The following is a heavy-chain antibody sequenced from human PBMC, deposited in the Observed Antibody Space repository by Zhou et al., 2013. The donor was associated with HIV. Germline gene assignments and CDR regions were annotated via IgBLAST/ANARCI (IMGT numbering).Heavy chain of an antibody. CDR1: GGTFSSYA. CDR3: ARAGNSPALYYYYYYMDV. J-gene: IGHJ6*03. Sequence: QVQLVQSGAEVKKPGSSVKVSCKGSGGTFSSYAISWVRQAPGQGLEWMGGIIPIFGTANYAQKFQGRVTITADESTSTAYMELSSLRSEDTAVYYCARAGNSPALYYYYYYMDVWGKGTTVTVSS. D-gene: IGHD4-4*01. CDR2: IIPIFGTA. V-gene: IGHV1-69*12.